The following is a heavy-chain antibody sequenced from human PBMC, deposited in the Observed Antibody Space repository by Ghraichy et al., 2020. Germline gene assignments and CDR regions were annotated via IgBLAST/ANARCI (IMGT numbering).Heavy chain of an antibody. J-gene: IGHJ4*02. CDR3: AREPGSSGSKGGFDY. D-gene: IGHD6-19*01. CDR1: GYSISSGYY. V-gene: IGHV4-38-2*02. Sequence: SETLSLTCTVSGYSISSGYYWGWIRQPPGKGLEWIGSIYHSGNTYYNPSLKSRVTISVDTSKNQFSLKLSSVTAADTAVYYCAREPGSSGSKGGFDYWGQGTLVTVSS. CDR2: IYHSGNT.